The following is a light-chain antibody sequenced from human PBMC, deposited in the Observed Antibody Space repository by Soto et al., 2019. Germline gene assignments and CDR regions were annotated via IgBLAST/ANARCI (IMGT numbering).Light chain of an antibody. CDR1: QSISTW. Sequence: DIQMTQSPSTLSASVGDRVTITCRASQSISTWLAWYQQKPGKAPNLLIYQASRLESGVPSRFSGGGSGTEFALTISSLQPDDFATYYCQEYNTDSRTFGQGTKVESK. CDR2: QAS. V-gene: IGKV1-5*03. J-gene: IGKJ1*01. CDR3: QEYNTDSRT.